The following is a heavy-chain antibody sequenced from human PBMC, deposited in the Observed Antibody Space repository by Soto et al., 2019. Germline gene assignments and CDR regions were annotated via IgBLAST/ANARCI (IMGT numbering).Heavy chain of an antibody. J-gene: IGHJ5*02. CDR2: MYHSGTT. Sequence: QVQLQESGPGLVKPSETLSLTCTVSGASISSCGHYWSWCRQPPGKGLEWIGNMYHSGTTYYIPSIRSRVALSVATSLNQFSLKLNSVTAADAAVYYCARDREWGTFEPWGQGILVTVSS. CDR1: GASISSCGHY. V-gene: IGHV4-31*03. D-gene: IGHD3-16*01. CDR3: ARDREWGTFEP.